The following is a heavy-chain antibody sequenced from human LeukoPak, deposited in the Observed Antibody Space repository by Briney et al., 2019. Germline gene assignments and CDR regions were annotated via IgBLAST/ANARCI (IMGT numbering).Heavy chain of an antibody. J-gene: IGHJ4*02. CDR1: GFTFSNYA. V-gene: IGHV3-23*01. CDR2: ISGSGGNT. Sequence: GGSLRLSCAASGFTFSNYAMSWVRQAPGKGLEWVSAISGSGGNTYYADSVKGRFTISRDNSKNTLYLQMNSLRAEDTAVYYCAKDTDYYGSGKGLDYWGQGTLVTVSS. CDR3: AKDTDYYGSGKGLDY. D-gene: IGHD3-10*01.